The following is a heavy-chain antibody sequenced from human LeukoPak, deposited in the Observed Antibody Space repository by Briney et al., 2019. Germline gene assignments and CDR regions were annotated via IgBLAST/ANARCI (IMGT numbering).Heavy chain of an antibody. CDR3: ARRGGSLNYFDY. Sequence: ESLKISCKGSGYTFSNYWIGWVRQMPGKGLEWMGVIYPGDADTSYSPSFQGQVTISADKSISTAYLQWSSLKASDTAMYFCARRGGSLNYFDYWGQGTLVTVSS. V-gene: IGHV5-51*01. J-gene: IGHJ4*02. D-gene: IGHD1-26*01. CDR2: IYPGDADT. CDR1: GYTFSNYW.